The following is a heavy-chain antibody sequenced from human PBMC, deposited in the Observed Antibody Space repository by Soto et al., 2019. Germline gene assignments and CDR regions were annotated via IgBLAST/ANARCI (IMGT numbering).Heavy chain of an antibody. V-gene: IGHV3-53*02. D-gene: IGHD1-26*01. Sequence: EVQLVETGGGLIQPGGSLRLSCLASGFSVTTNYIIWVRQPPGKGLEWVSTTFTGGSTHYADSVKGRFSISRDNSKKTVYLQMNNLRVEDTAVYYCAKKPPISIQGWAFGMDVWGQGTTVSVSS. CDR1: GFSVTTNY. J-gene: IGHJ6*02. CDR3: AKKPPISIQGWAFGMDV. CDR2: TFTGGST.